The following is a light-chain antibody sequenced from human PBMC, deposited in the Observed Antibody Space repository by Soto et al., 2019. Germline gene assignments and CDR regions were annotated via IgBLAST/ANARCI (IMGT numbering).Light chain of an antibody. Sequence: EVVLTQSPGTLSLSPGERATLSCRASQSVTTNLAWYQQKPGQAPRLLISGASRRASGIPDRFSGSGSGTEFTLTISRLEPEDFAVYYCQQYVSAPLTFGGGTKVEIK. CDR3: QQYVSAPLT. CDR1: QSVTTN. J-gene: IGKJ4*01. V-gene: IGKV3-20*01. CDR2: GAS.